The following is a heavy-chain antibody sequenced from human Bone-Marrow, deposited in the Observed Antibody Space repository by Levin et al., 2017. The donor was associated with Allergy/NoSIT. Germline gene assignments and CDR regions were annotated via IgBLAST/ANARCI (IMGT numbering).Heavy chain of an antibody. J-gene: IGHJ4*02. CDR1: GYTFTGYY. CDR2: INPNSGGT. V-gene: IGHV1-2*02. D-gene: IGHD6-19*01. Sequence: GESLKISCKASGYTFTGYYMHWVRQAPGQGLEWMGWINPNSGGTNYAQKFQGRVTMTRDTSISTAYMELSRLRSDDTAVYYCARPALLYSSGWYSDYWGQGTLVTVSS. CDR3: ARPALLYSSGWYSDY.